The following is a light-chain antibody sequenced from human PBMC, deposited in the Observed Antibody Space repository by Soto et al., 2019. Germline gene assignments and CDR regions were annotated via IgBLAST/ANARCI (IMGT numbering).Light chain of an antibody. CDR3: SSYAGSNNLVI. CDR2: EVT. Sequence: QSVLTQPPSASGSPGQSVTISCTGTSSDVGGYNYVSWYQQHPGKAPKLMIYEVTKRPSGVPDRFSGSKSGNTASLTVSGLQAEDEGDYYCSSYAGSNNLVIFGGGTKVTVL. J-gene: IGLJ2*01. CDR1: SSDVGGYNY. V-gene: IGLV2-8*01.